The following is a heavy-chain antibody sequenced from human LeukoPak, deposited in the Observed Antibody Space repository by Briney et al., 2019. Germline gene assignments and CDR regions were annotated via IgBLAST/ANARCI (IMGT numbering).Heavy chain of an antibody. Sequence: SETLSLTCTVSGGSISSSSYYWGWIRQPPGKGLEWIGSIYYSGSTYYNPSLKSRVTISVDTSKNQFSLKLSSVTAADTAVYYCARRHYDSSGYFYTFQHWGQGTLVTVSS. J-gene: IGHJ1*01. CDR3: ARRHYDSSGYFYTFQH. V-gene: IGHV4-39*01. CDR1: GGSISSSSYY. CDR2: IYYSGST. D-gene: IGHD3-22*01.